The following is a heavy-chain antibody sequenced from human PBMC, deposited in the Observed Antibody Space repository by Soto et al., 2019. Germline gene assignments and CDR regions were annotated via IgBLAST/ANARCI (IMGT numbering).Heavy chain of an antibody. J-gene: IGHJ2*01. Sequence: GGSLRLSCAAFGFAFSDYFMGWVRQAPGKGLEWVSYISSGSSSTQYADSVMGRFTISRDNAKNSLYLQMNSLRAEDTAVYYCAALQCWGSKYFDLWGRGSLVTVSS. CDR1: GFAFSDYF. CDR3: AALQCWGSKYFDL. D-gene: IGHD7-27*01. CDR2: ISSGSSST. V-gene: IGHV3-11*06.